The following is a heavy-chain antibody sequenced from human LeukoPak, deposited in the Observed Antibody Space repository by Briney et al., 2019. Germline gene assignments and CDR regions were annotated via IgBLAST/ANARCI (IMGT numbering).Heavy chain of an antibody. V-gene: IGHV1-8*01. Sequence: ASVKVSCKASGYTLTSYDINWVRQATGQGLEWMGWMNPNSGNTGYAQKFQGRVTMTRNTSISTAYMELSSLRSEDTAVYYCAREGPYSRPFDYWGQGTLVTVSS. CDR3: AREGPYSRPFDY. CDR1: GYTLTSYD. J-gene: IGHJ4*02. CDR2: MNPNSGNT. D-gene: IGHD5-18*01.